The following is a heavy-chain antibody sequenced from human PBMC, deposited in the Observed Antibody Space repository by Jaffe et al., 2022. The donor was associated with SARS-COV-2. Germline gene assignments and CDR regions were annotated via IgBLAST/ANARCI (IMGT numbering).Heavy chain of an antibody. D-gene: IGHD3-10*01. Sequence: ELQLVESGGDLVQPGGSLRLSCAASGFSVNSIYMTWVRQAPGKGLEWVSLIYGGGATYYTGSVKGRFTISRDGAKNIVYLQMTGLRLEDTAIYYCARGRGNYYPYFDSWGQGTLVTVSS. J-gene: IGHJ4*02. CDR2: IYGGGAT. CDR3: ARGRGNYYPYFDS. V-gene: IGHV3-66*02. CDR1: GFSVNSIY.